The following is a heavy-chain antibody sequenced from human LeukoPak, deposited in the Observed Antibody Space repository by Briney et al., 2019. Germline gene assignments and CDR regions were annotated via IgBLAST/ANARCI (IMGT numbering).Heavy chain of an antibody. CDR1: GGSISSYY. D-gene: IGHD6-19*01. J-gene: IGHJ4*02. Sequence: SETLSLTCTVSGGSISSYYWSWIRQPPGKGVEWIGYVYYSGSTNYNPPLKSRVTISVDTSKNQFSLKLSSVTAADTAVYYCARVGSGLYSFDYWGQGTLVTVSS. CDR3: ARVGSGLYSFDY. CDR2: VYYSGST. V-gene: IGHV4-59*01.